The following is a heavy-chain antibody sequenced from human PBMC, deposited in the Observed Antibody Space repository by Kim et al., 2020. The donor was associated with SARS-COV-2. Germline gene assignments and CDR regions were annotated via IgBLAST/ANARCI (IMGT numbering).Heavy chain of an antibody. CDR3: ARDGGSGAAVDY. V-gene: IGHV1-18*01. D-gene: IGHD2-15*01. Sequence: NYAQKLQGRVTMTTDTSTSTAYMELRSLRSDDTAVYYCARDGGSGAAVDYWGQGTLVTVSS. J-gene: IGHJ4*02.